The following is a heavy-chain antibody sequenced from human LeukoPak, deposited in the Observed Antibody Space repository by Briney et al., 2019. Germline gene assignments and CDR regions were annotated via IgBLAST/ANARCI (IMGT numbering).Heavy chain of an antibody. CDR3: AKDALRPGDLYYFDY. Sequence: GESLRLSCAASGFTFSSYAMHWVRQAPGKGLEWVAVVWYDGVKKYYLDSVEGRFTVSRANSRNTLYLQMDSLRAEDTAVYFCAKDALRPGDLYYFDYWGQGTSVIVSS. J-gene: IGHJ4*02. D-gene: IGHD3-3*01. CDR1: GFTFSSYA. V-gene: IGHV3-33*06. CDR2: VWYDGVKK.